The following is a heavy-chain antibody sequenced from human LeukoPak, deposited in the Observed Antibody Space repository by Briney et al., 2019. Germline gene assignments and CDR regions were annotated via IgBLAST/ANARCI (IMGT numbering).Heavy chain of an antibody. V-gene: IGHV3-66*01. Sequence: PGGSLRLSCAASGFTVSSNYMSWVRQAPGKGLEWVSVIYSGGSTYYADSVKGRFSISRDNAKNSLYLQMNSLRAEDTAVYYCAREGRKSRGVDLVRKKETGYYYYMDVWGKGTTVTVSS. CDR2: IYSGGST. CDR3: AREGRKSRGVDLVRKKETGYYYYMDV. CDR1: GFTVSSNY. D-gene: IGHD3-10*02. J-gene: IGHJ6*03.